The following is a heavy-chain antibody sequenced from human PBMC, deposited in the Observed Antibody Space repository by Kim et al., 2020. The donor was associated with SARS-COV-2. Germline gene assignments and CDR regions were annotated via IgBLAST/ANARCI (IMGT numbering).Heavy chain of an antibody. D-gene: IGHD1-26*01. J-gene: IGHJ4*02. CDR1: GGSIISSNW. CDR2: IYHSGTT. CDR3: SRAQGGAFDY. Sequence: SETLSLTCAVSGGSIISSNWWSWVRQPPGKGLEWIGEIYHSGTTNYNPSLKSRVTVSVDKSKNQFSLRLSSVTTADTAVYYCSRAQGGAFDYWGQGTLVT. V-gene: IGHV4-4*02.